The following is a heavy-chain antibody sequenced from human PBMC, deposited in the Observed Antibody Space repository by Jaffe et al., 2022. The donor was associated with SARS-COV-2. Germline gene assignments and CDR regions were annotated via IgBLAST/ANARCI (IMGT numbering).Heavy chain of an antibody. V-gene: IGHV4-31*03. D-gene: IGHD6-13*01. Sequence: QVQLQESGPGLVKPSQTLSLTCTVSGGSISSGGYYWSWIRQHPGKGLEWIGYIYYSGSTYYNPSLKSRVTISVDTSKNQFSLKLSSVTAADTAVYYCASHIASSSWYGRIGWFDPWGQGTLVTVSS. CDR3: ASHIASSSWYGRIGWFDP. CDR1: GGSISSGGYY. CDR2: IYYSGST. J-gene: IGHJ5*02.